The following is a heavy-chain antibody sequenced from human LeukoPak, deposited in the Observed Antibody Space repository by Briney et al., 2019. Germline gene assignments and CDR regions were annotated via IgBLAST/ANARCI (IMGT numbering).Heavy chain of an antibody. Sequence: GGSLRLSCAASGFTFSSYWMSWVRQAPGKGLEWVANIKKDGSEKYYVDSVKGRFTISRDNAKTSLYLQMNSLRAEDTAVYYCARDLPGVTGYTYGRGIDYWGQGTLVTVSS. J-gene: IGHJ4*02. CDR2: IKKDGSEK. CDR1: GFTFSSYW. V-gene: IGHV3-7*01. D-gene: IGHD5-18*01. CDR3: ARDLPGVTGYTYGRGIDY.